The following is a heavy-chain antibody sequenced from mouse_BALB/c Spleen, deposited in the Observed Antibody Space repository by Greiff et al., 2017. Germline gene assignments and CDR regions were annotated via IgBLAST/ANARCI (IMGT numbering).Heavy chain of an antibody. J-gene: IGHJ3*01. CDR2: INPGSGGT. CDR3: ARSYSDSY. CDR1: GYAFTNYL. Sequence: QVQLKESGAELVRPGTSVKVSCKASGYAFTNYLIEWVKQRPGQGLEWIGVINPGSGGTNYNEKFKGKATLTADKSSSTAYMQLSSLTSDDSAVYFCARSYSDSYWGQGTLVTVSA. D-gene: IGHD3-1*01. V-gene: IGHV1-54*03.